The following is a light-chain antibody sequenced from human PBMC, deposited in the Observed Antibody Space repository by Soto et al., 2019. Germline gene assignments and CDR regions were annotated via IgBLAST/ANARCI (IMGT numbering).Light chain of an antibody. Sequence: EIVLTQSPGTLSLSPGERATLSCRASQSVSNNYLAWYQQKPGQAPRLLIYGASSRATGIPDRFSGSGSGTEFTLTISSLQSEDFAVYYCQQYNNWPITCGQGTRREIK. CDR3: QQYNNWPIT. J-gene: IGKJ5*01. CDR1: QSVSNN. V-gene: IGKV3D-15*01. CDR2: GAS.